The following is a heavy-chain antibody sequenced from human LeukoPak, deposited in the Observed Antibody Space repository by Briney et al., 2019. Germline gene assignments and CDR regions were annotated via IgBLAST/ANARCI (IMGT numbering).Heavy chain of an antibody. Sequence: SGSLPHPCADSGFTSSSDSMSWGRQAPGKGLEWVSSISRTSIYKYYADSVKGRFTVDSEKGMDSLFLQMNSLRADDTAIYYCARDPRIYCTNGIYRDDYFDNDVWGTGTAV. CDR1: GFTSSSDS. V-gene: IGHV3-21*01. CDR3: ARDPRIYCTNGIYRDDYFDNDV. D-gene: IGHD2-8*01. J-gene: IGHJ6*03. CDR2: ISRTSIYK.